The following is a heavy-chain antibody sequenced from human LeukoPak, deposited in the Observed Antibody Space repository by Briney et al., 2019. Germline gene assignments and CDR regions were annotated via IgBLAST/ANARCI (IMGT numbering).Heavy chain of an antibody. CDR3: ARPSRWLQYLYFDY. CDR1: GYTCTSYA. D-gene: IGHD5-24*01. CDR2: INAGNGNT. J-gene: IGHJ4*02. V-gene: IGHV1-3*01. Sequence: ASVKVSCKASGYTCTSYAMHWVRQAPGQRLEWMGWINAGNGNTKYSQKFQGRVTITRDTSASTAYMELSSLRSEDTAVYYCARPSRWLQYLYFDYWGQGTLVTVSS.